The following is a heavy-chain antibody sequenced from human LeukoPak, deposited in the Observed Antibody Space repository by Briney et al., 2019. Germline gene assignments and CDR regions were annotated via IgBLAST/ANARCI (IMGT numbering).Heavy chain of an antibody. CDR3: ARGDYYDGGGRNWFDP. V-gene: IGHV4-59*12. D-gene: IGHD3-16*01. CDR2: VYSSGST. CDR1: GGSISSYY. J-gene: IGHJ5*02. Sequence: SETLSLTCTVSGGSISSYYWSWIRQPPGKGLEWIGYVYSSGSTNYNPSVKSRVAMSVDTSRNQFSLRLTSVTAADTAVYYCARGDYYDGGGRNWFDPWGQGTLVTVSS.